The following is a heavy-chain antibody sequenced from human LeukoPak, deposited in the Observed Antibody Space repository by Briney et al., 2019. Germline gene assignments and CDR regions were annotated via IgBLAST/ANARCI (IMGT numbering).Heavy chain of an antibody. D-gene: IGHD4-23*01. J-gene: IGHJ4*02. CDR3: ARDFPGGDSVLPHASDF. V-gene: IGHV3-7*01. CDR2: IQQDGGQT. Sequence: GGSLRLSCAVSGFTFSNFWMSWVRQPPGKGLEWVANIQQDGGQTFYVDSVKGRFTISRDNAKNSLYLEMNGLRAEDTAVYFCARDFPGGDSVLPHASDFWGQGTLVTVSS. CDR1: GFTFSNFW.